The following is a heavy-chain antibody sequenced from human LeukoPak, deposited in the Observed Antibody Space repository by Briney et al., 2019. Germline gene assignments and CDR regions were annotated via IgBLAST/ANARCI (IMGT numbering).Heavy chain of an antibody. D-gene: IGHD3-10*01. Sequence: GASVKVSCKASGYTFTSYYMHWVRQAPGQGLEWMGIINPSGGSTSYAQKFQGRVTMTRDTSTSTVYMELSSLRSEDTAVYYCARDGVVRGVIIAGYNWFDPCGQGTLVTVSS. V-gene: IGHV1-46*01. CDR2: INPSGGST. CDR1: GYTFTSYY. J-gene: IGHJ5*02. CDR3: ARDGVVRGVIIAGYNWFDP.